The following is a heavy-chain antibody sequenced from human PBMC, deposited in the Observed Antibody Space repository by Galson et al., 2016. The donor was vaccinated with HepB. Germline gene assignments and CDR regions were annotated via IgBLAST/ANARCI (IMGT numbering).Heavy chain of an antibody. Sequence: SLRLSCAASGFTFDYYTMNWVRQAPGRGLEWVSYISRSSDTIHYADSVKGRFTVSRDNGQNSLFLQMSGLRDDNTGVYYCARATAGAAARFDSWGQGTLVTVSS. D-gene: IGHD6-25*01. CDR1: GFTFDYYT. V-gene: IGHV3-48*02. CDR2: ISRSSDTI. CDR3: ARATAGAAARFDS. J-gene: IGHJ4*02.